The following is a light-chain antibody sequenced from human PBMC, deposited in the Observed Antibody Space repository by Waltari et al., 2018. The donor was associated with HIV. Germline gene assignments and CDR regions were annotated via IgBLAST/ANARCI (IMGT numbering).Light chain of an antibody. CDR3: SSYASSFTLL. V-gene: IGLV2-14*03. Sequence: QSALTQPASVSGSPGQSITISCTGTSSDIGGFNYVSWYQQHPDKAPKLIIFDVVIRPAGIPNRFSGSKSGNTASLTISGLQAEDEADYYCSSYASSFTLLFGGGTKLTVL. J-gene: IGLJ3*02. CDR1: SSDIGGFNY. CDR2: DVV.